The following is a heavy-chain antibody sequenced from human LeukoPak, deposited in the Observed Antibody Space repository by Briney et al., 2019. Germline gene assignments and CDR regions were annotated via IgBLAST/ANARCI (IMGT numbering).Heavy chain of an antibody. CDR2: INPNSGGT. CDR1: GYIFTTYR. CDR3: ARDCGSYYYCAFDI. D-gene: IGHD1-26*01. J-gene: IGHJ3*02. V-gene: IGHV1-2*05. Sequence: ASVKVSCKASGYIFTTYRTHWVRLAPGQGLEWMGRINPNSGGTDYAQKFQGRVTMTRDTSIFTSYMELTGLTSDDTGVYYCARDCGSYYYCAFDIWGQGTMVTVSS.